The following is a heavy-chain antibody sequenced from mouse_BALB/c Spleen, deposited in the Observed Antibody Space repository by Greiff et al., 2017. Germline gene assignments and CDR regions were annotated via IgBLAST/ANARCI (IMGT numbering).Heavy chain of an antibody. V-gene: IGHV14-1*02. Sequence: DVQLQASGAELVRPGALVKLSCKASGFNIKDYYMHWVKQRPEQGLEWIGWIDPENGNTIYDPKFQGKASITADTSSNTAYLQLSSLTSEDTAVYYCARMGYYGNFSWFAYWGQGTLVTVSA. CDR1: GFNIKDYY. CDR3: ARMGYYGNFSWFAY. J-gene: IGHJ3*01. D-gene: IGHD2-1*01. CDR2: IDPENGNT.